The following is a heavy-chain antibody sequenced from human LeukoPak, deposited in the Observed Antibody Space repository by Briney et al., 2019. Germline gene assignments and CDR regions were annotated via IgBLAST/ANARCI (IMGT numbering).Heavy chain of an antibody. D-gene: IGHD6-13*01. CDR3: ARGVYIAAAQYGY. V-gene: IGHV4-59*01. J-gene: IGHJ4*02. CDR2: VYYSGST. CDR1: GGSINNYY. Sequence: SETLSLTCTISGGSINNYYWSWIRQPPGKGLEWIGYVYYSGSTNYNPSLKSRVTIAVDTSKNQFSLKLSSVTAADTAVYYCARGVYIAAAQYGYWGQGTLVTVSS.